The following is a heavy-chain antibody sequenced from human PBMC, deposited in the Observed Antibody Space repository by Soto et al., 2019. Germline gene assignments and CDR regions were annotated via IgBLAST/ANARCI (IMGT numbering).Heavy chain of an antibody. CDR2: INPSGGST. V-gene: IGHV1-46*01. J-gene: IGHJ3*02. CDR1: GYTFTSYY. CDR3: ARVRLDDYVWGSPSVGAFDI. Sequence: ASVKVSCKASGYTFTSYYMHWVRQAPGQGLEWMGIINPSGGSTSYAQKFQGWVTMTRDTSISTAYMELSRLRSDDTAVYYCARVRLDDYVWGSPSVGAFDIWGQGTMVTVS. D-gene: IGHD3-16*01.